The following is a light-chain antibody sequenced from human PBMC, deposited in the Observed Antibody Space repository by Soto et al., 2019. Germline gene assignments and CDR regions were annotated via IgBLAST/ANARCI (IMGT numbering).Light chain of an antibody. V-gene: IGKV1-39*01. CDR2: DVS. Sequence: DIQMTQSPSTVSASVGDSVTITCRASQSITTWLAWYQQRPGKAPKLLIYDVSSLQSGVPSRFSGSGSGTDFTLTISSLQPEDFVTYYCQQSYSTPLTFGGGTKVDIK. J-gene: IGKJ4*01. CDR1: QSITTW. CDR3: QQSYSTPLT.